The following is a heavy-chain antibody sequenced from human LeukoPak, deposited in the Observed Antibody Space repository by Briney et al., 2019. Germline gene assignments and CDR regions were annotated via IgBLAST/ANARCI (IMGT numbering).Heavy chain of an antibody. CDR1: GFTFSRYW. Sequence: GGSLRPSCEASGFTFSRYWMHWVRQAPGKGLVWVSRIKSDGKTNYADSVKGRFTISRDNAKNTVSLQMDSLRAEDTGVYYCARAPSEVGGYYPEYFRHWGQGTLVTVSS. J-gene: IGHJ1*01. V-gene: IGHV3-74*01. D-gene: IGHD3-22*01. CDR3: ARAPSEVGGYYPEYFRH. CDR2: IKSDGKT.